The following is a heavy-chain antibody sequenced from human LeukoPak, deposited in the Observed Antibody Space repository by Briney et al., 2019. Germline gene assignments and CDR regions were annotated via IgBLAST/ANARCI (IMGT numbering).Heavy chain of an antibody. V-gene: IGHV3-21*01. J-gene: IGHJ6*03. Sequence: GGSLRLSCVASGFSFSTYTVTWARQAPGKGLEWVASISSSSSYINYADSVKGRFTISRDNAKNSLYLQMNSLRAEDTAVYYCARDGSADEPDYYDYYMDVWGKGTTVTVSS. CDR1: GFSFSTYT. CDR2: ISSSSSYI. CDR3: ARDGSADEPDYYDYYMDV. D-gene: IGHD3-16*01.